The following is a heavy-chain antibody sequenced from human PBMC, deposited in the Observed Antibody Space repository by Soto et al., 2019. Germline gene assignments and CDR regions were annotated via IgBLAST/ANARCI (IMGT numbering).Heavy chain of an antibody. J-gene: IGHJ6*03. Sequence: GGSLRLSCAASGFTFSSYAMSWVRQAPGKGLEWVSAISGSGGSTYYADSVKGRFTISRDNSKNTLYLQMNSLGAEDTAVYYCAKPPTVTTKGYYYYMDVWGKGTTVTVSS. D-gene: IGHD4-17*01. V-gene: IGHV3-23*01. CDR2: ISGSGGST. CDR1: GFTFSSYA. CDR3: AKPPTVTTKGYYYYMDV.